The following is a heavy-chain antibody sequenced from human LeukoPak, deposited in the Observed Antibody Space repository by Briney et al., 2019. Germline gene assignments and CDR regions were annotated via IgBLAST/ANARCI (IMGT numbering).Heavy chain of an antibody. CDR1: GGTFSSYA. J-gene: IGHJ4*02. V-gene: IGHV1-69*04. Sequence: ASVKVSCKASGGTFSSYAISWVRQAPGQGLEWMGRIIPILGIANYAQKFQGRVTITADKSTSTAYMELSSLRSEDTAVYYCARDPYRFGELGLRKDEGFDYWGQGTLVTVS. CDR2: IIPILGIA. CDR3: ARDPYRFGELGLRKDEGFDY. D-gene: IGHD3-16*01.